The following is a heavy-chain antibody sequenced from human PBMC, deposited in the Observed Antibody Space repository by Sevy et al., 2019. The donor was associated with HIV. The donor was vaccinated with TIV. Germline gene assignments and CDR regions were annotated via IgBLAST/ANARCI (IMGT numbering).Heavy chain of an antibody. J-gene: IGHJ3*01. V-gene: IGHV3-23*01. CDR3: ATGTTDSSISWGFDV. CDR1: GFTFFSHV. Sequence: GGSLRLSCAASGFTFFSHVMSWVRQAPGKGLEWVSGLSGSGGTTYYADSVKGRFSISRDNSKTKLYLQMSSLRIEDTAVYYCATGTTDSSISWGFDVGGRGTMVTVSS. CDR2: LSGSGGTT. D-gene: IGHD6-13*01.